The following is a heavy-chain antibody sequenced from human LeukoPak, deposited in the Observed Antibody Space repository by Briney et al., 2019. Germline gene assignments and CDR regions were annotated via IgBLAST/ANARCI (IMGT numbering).Heavy chain of an antibody. CDR1: GFTFSSYA. CDR2: ISGSGGST. CDR3: AKGGDFWSGYYGY. V-gene: IGHV3-23*01. Sequence: GGSLRLSCAASGFTFSSYAMSWVRQAPGKGLVWVSAISGSGGSTYYADSVKGRFTISRDNSKNTLYLQMNSLRAEDTAVYYCAKGGDFWSGYYGYWGQGTLVTISS. J-gene: IGHJ4*02. D-gene: IGHD3-3*01.